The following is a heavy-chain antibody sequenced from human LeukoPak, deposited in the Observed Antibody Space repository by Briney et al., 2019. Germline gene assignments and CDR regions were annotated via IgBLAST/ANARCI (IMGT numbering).Heavy chain of an antibody. J-gene: IGHJ4*02. D-gene: IGHD6-19*01. CDR3: ARDLLSTAEYFDY. CDR2: IYYSGST. CDR1: GGFISSYY. V-gene: IGHV4-59*01. Sequence: PSATLSLTCTVSGGFISSYYWSWIRQPPGKGLEWIGYIYYSGSTNYNPSLKSRVTISVDTSKNQFSLNLSSVTAADTAVYYCARDLLSTAEYFDYWGQGPLVTVSS.